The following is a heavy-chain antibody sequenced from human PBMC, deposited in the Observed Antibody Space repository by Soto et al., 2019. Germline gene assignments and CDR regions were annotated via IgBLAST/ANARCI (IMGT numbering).Heavy chain of an antibody. J-gene: IGHJ6*03. V-gene: IGHV4-39*01. D-gene: IGHD5-12*01. Sequence: PSETLSLTCTVSGGSISSSSYYWGWIRQPPGKGLEWIGSIYYSGSTYYNPSLRSRVTISVDTSKNQFSLKLSSVTAADTAVYYCSIRGYDSTYYYYYYYMDVWGKGTTVTVS. CDR3: SIRGYDSTYYYYYYYMDV. CDR1: GGSISSSSYY. CDR2: IYYSGST.